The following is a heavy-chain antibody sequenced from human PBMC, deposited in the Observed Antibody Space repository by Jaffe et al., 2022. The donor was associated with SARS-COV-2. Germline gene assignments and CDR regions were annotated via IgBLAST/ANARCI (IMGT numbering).Heavy chain of an antibody. CDR1: GFTFSSYW. D-gene: IGHD3-3*01. J-gene: IGHJ6*02. Sequence: EVQLVESGGGLVQPGGSLRLSCAASGFTFSSYWMHWVRQAPGKGLVWVSRINSDGSSTSYADSVKGRFTISRDNAKNTLYLQMNSLRAEDTAVYYCARGIRFYDFWSGYGMDVWGQGTTVTVSS. CDR2: INSDGSST. V-gene: IGHV3-74*01. CDR3: ARGIRFYDFWSGYGMDV.